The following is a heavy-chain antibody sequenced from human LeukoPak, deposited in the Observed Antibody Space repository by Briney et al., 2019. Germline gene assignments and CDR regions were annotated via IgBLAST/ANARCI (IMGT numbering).Heavy chain of an antibody. V-gene: IGHV1-2*02. CDR1: GYTFTGYY. CDR2: INPNSGGT. J-gene: IGHJ5*02. D-gene: IGHD2-21*01. Sequence: GGSLRLSCAASGYTFTGYYMHWVRQAPGQGLEWMGWINPNSGGTNFAQKFQGRVTMTRDTSISTAYMELSRLRSDDTAVYYCAREYYGRALDPWGQGTLVTVSS. CDR3: AREYYGRALDP.